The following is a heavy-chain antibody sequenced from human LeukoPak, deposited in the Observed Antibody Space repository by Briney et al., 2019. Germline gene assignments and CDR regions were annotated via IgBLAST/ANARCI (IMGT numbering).Heavy chain of an antibody. CDR2: ISSSSSYI. Sequence: PGGSLRLSCAASGFTFSSYSMNWVRQAPGEGLEWVSSISSSSSYIYYADSVKGRFTISRDNAKNSLYLQMNSLRAEDTAVYYCARAEQYYDILTGYYLVPQFDYWGQGTLVTVSS. CDR3: ARAEQYYDILTGYYLVPQFDY. CDR1: GFTFSSYS. V-gene: IGHV3-21*01. D-gene: IGHD3-9*01. J-gene: IGHJ4*02.